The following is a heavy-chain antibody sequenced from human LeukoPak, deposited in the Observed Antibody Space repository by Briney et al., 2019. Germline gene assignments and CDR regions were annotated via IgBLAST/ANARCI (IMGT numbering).Heavy chain of an antibody. CDR1: GFTFDDYA. J-gene: IGHJ6*02. CDR2: ISWNSGSI. V-gene: IGHV3-9*01. CDR3: AKDGSDYYYYGMDV. Sequence: GGSLRLSCAASGFTFDDYAMHWVRQAPGKGLEWVSGISWNSGSIGCADSVKGRFTISRGNAKNSLYLQMNSLRAEDTALYYCAKDGSDYYYYGMDVWGQGTTVTVSS.